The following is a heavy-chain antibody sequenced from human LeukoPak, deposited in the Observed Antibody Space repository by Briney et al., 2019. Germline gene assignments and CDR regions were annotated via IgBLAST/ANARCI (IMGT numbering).Heavy chain of an antibody. V-gene: IGHV4-4*08. J-gene: IGHJ4*02. Sequence: TSEALSLTCTVSGDAISTYYWKWIRQTPGKGLEWVGHIASGTTDYNPSLKSRAIISVDTSKNQISLRLTSVTAADTAVYYCARDKAHSHGYYFDPWGPGTQVLVSS. CDR1: GDAISTYY. CDR2: IASGTT. CDR3: ARDKAHSHGYYFDP. D-gene: IGHD3-10*01.